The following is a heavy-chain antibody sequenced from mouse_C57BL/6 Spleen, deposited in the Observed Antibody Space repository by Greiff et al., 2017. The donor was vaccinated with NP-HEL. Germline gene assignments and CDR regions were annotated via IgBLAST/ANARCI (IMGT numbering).Heavy chain of an antibody. V-gene: IGHV5-6*01. CDR1: GFTFSSYG. J-gene: IGHJ2*01. CDR3: AILLTGTGGAHYFDY. Sequence: EVMLVESGGDLVKPGGSLKLSCAASGFTFSSYGMSWVRQTPDKRLEWVATISSGGSYTYYPDSVKGRFTISRDNAKNTLYLQMSSLKSEDTAMYYCAILLTGTGGAHYFDYWGQGTTLTVSS. CDR2: ISSGGSYT. D-gene: IGHD4-1*01.